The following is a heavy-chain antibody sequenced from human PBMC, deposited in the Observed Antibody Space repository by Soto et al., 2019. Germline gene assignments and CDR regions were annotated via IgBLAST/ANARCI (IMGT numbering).Heavy chain of an antibody. Sequence: QVQLQQWGAGLLKPSETLSLTCAVYGGSFSGYYWSWVRQPPGKGLEWIGEINHSGSTNYNPSLKSRVTISVDTSKNQLSLKLSSVTAADTAVYYCARARGGRGWLQWYYFDYGGQGTLVTVSS. CDR3: ARARGGRGWLQWYYFDY. CDR2: INHSGST. V-gene: IGHV4-34*01. J-gene: IGHJ4*02. CDR1: GGSFSGYY. D-gene: IGHD5-12*01.